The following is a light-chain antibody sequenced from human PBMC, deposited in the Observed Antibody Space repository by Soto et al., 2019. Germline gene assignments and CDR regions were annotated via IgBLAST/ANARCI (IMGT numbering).Light chain of an antibody. CDR1: QSVSSY. CDR2: DAY. Sequence: EIVLTQSPATLSLSPGERATLSCRASQSVSSYLAWYQQKPGQAPRLLIYDAYNRATGIPVRFSGSGSGTDFTLTISSLEPEDFAVYYSQHRSNCPLTFGGGTKVEIK. J-gene: IGKJ4*01. V-gene: IGKV3-11*01. CDR3: QHRSNCPLT.